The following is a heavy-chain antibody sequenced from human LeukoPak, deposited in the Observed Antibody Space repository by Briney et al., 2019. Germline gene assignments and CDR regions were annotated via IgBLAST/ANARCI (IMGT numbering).Heavy chain of an antibody. D-gene: IGHD2-2*01. Sequence: GGSLRLSCAASGFTFTNAWMSWVRQAPGKGLEWVGRIKSKTDGGTSDYAAPVKGRFTISRDDAKTTVYLQMNSLKVEDTAVYFCSTDLVLPAAPHGYWGQGTLVTVSS. V-gene: IGHV3-15*01. CDR3: STDLVLPAAPHGY. J-gene: IGHJ4*02. CDR2: IKSKTDGGTS. CDR1: GFTFTNAW.